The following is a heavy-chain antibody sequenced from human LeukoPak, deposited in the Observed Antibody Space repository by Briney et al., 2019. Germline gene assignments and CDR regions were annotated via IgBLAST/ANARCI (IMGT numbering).Heavy chain of an antibody. J-gene: IGHJ4*02. Sequence: TGGSLRLSCAASGFTFSSYSMNWVRQAPGKGLEWVSSISSSSSYIYYADSVKGRFTISRDNAKNSLYLQMSSLRAEDTAVYYCARVRGGGSYGGYFDYWGQGTLVTVSS. CDR2: ISSSSSYI. V-gene: IGHV3-21*04. CDR1: GFTFSSYS. D-gene: IGHD1-26*01. CDR3: ARVRGGGSYGGYFDY.